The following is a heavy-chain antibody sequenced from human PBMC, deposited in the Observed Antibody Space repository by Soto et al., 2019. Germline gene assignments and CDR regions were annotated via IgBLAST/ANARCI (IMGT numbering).Heavy chain of an antibody. V-gene: IGHV3-23*01. J-gene: IGHJ4*02. CDR1: GFTFSNYA. CDR3: ARRSSGWYFDY. D-gene: IGHD6-19*01. CDR2: ISGSGGST. Sequence: EVQLLESGGGLVQPGGSLRLSCAAPGFTFSNYAMNWVRQAPGKGLEWVSVISGSGGSTYYADSVKGRFTISRDNSKXXXXXXXXXXXGXXXXXXXCARRSSGWYFDYWGQGTLVTVSS.